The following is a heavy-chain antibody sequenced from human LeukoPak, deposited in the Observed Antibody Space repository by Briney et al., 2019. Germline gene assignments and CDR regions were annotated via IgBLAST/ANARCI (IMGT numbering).Heavy chain of an antibody. CDR1: GFTFSSYS. CDR2: ISSSSSYI. V-gene: IGHV3-21*04. Sequence: TGGSLRLSCAASGFTFSSYSMNWVRQAPGKGLEWVSSISSSSSYIYYADSVKGRFTISRDNGKNTLYLQMNSLRAEDTAIYYCAKFDKWGFAVVPAAGDSFDVWGQGTMVTVSS. D-gene: IGHD2-2*01. CDR3: AKFDKWGFAVVPAAGDSFDV. J-gene: IGHJ3*01.